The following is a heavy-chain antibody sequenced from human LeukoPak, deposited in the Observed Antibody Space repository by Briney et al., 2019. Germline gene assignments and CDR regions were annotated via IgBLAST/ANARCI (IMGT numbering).Heavy chain of an antibody. CDR2: IKQGGGEI. J-gene: IGHJ6*02. CDR1: GFTFSRYW. V-gene: IGHV3-7*01. D-gene: IGHD3-3*01. Sequence: GGSLRLSCVASGFTFSRYWMSWVRQVPRKGLEWVANIKQGGGEIYYVDSVKGRFTISRDNSKNTLYLQMNSLRAEDTAVYYCARDRSHGVAIFGVVIGPLDYYGMDVWGQGTTVTVSS. CDR3: ARDRSHGVAIFGVVIGPLDYYGMDV.